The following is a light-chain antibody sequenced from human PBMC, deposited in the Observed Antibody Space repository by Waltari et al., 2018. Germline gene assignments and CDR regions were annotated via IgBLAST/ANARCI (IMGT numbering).Light chain of an antibody. CDR1: SGSVPTRYY. Sequence: QTVVTQAPAFSVSPGGTITLTCALTSGSVPTRYYPRRDQQTPGQAPPTLIYSTNSRSTGVPDRFSGSIIGNKAALTSTGAQADDESDYYCVLYGGNGIWVFGGGTRLTVL. CDR3: VLYGGNGIWV. J-gene: IGLJ3*02. CDR2: STN. V-gene: IGLV8-61*01.